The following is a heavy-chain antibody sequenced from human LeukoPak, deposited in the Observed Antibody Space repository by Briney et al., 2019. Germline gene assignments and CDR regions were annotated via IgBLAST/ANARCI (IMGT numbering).Heavy chain of an antibody. J-gene: IGHJ5*01. CDR2: VSGSAGST. D-gene: IGHD3-22*01. V-gene: IGHV3-23*01. CDR1: GFTFSSYA. Sequence: GGSLRLSCAASGFTFSSYAMSWVRQAPGKGLEWVSAVSGSAGSTYYADSVKGRFTISRDNSKDTLYLQMNSLRAEDTAVYYCAKEPGLTYYYDSSGYYGWFDYWGQGTLVTVSS. CDR3: AKEPGLTYYYDSSGYYGWFDY.